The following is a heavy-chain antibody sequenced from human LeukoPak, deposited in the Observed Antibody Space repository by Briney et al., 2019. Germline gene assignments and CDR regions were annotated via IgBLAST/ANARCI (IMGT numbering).Heavy chain of an antibody. V-gene: IGHV4-4*07. CDR3: ARVGYGSGSNHLDY. Sequence: SETLSLTCTVSGGSISSYYWSWIRQPAGKGLEWIGRIYTSGSTNYNPSLKSRVTMSVDTSKNQFSLKLSSVTAADTAVYYCARVGYGSGSNHLDYWGQGTLVTVSS. CDR2: IYTSGST. CDR1: GGSISSYY. D-gene: IGHD3-10*01. J-gene: IGHJ4*02.